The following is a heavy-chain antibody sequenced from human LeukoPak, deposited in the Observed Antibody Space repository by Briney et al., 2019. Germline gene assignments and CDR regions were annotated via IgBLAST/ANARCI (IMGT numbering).Heavy chain of an antibody. Sequence: PGGSLRLSCAASGLSFNSCGMHWVRQAPGKGLEWVAVISSDGSNKYYADSVKGRFTISRDNSKNTLSLQMNSLRTEDTAVFYCAKGSGGSGSFYNHFDCWGQGPLVTVSS. D-gene: IGHD3-10*01. CDR3: AKGSGGSGSFYNHFDC. CDR1: GLSFNSCG. J-gene: IGHJ4*02. CDR2: ISSDGSNK. V-gene: IGHV3-30*18.